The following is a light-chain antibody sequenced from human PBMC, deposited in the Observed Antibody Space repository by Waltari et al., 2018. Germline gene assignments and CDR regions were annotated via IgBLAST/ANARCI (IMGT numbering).Light chain of an antibody. CDR1: SSDIGSYNY. J-gene: IGLJ2*01. Sequence: QSALTQPASVSGSPGQSITISCTGTSSDIGSYNYVSWYQQHPGTAPKLILYDVTNRPSGVSNRFSGSKSGNTASLTISGLQAEDEADYYCSSYMDTTTLELFGGGTSLTVL. V-gene: IGLV2-14*03. CDR2: DVT. CDR3: SSYMDTTTLEL.